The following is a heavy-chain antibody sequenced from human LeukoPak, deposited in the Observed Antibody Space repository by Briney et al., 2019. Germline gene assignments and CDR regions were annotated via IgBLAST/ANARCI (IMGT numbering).Heavy chain of an antibody. Sequence: PSETLSLTCAVYGGSFSGYYWSWIRQPPGKGLEWIGEINHSGSTNYNPSLKSRVTISVDTTKNQFCLKLSSVTAADTAVYYCAREMITFGGVIMSVGAAFDIWGQGTMVTVSS. CDR1: GGSFSGYY. D-gene: IGHD3-16*01. CDR2: INHSGST. CDR3: AREMITFGGVIMSVGAAFDI. V-gene: IGHV4-34*01. J-gene: IGHJ3*02.